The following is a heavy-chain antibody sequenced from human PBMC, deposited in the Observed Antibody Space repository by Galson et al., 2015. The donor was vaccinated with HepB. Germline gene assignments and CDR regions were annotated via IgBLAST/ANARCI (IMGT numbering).Heavy chain of an antibody. CDR2: INAGSGNT. Sequence: SVTVSCKASGSTFTSYSMHWVRQAPGQRLEWMGWINAGSGNTQYSQKFQGRVTITRDTSASTVYMELSSLRSEDTAVYYCASGGRRHGYFPHWGQGTLVSVSS. J-gene: IGHJ1*01. V-gene: IGHV1-3*01. D-gene: IGHD2-15*01. CDR1: GSTFTSYS. CDR3: ASGGRRHGYFPH.